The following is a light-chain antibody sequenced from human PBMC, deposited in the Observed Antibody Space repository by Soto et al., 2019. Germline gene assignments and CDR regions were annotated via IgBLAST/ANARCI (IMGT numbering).Light chain of an antibody. J-gene: IGLJ1*01. V-gene: IGLV2-14*01. CDR1: SSDVGGYNY. Sequence: QSALTQPASVSGSPGQSITISCTATSSDVGGYNYVSWYQQHPGKAPKLMIYDVSNRPSGVSNRFSGSKSGNTASLTISGLQAEDEADYYCSSYTSSSTLHVFGTGTKVTVL. CDR3: SSYTSSSTLHV. CDR2: DVS.